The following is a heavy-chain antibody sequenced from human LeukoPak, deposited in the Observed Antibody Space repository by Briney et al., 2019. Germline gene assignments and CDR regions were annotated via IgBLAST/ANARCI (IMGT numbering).Heavy chain of an antibody. D-gene: IGHD5-18*01. Sequence: PGGSLRLSCAASGFTFSSYAMHWVRQAPGKGLEYVSAISSNGGSTYYANSVKGRFTISRDNSKNTLYLQMGSLRAEDMAVYYCASGYSYGDYWGQGTLVIVSS. CDR3: ASGYSYGDY. CDR1: GFTFSSYA. CDR2: ISSNGGST. V-gene: IGHV3-64*01. J-gene: IGHJ4*02.